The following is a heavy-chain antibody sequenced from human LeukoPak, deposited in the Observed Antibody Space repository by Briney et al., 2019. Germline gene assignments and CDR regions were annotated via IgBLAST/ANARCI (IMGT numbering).Heavy chain of an antibody. J-gene: IGHJ5*02. CDR3: ARAYCGGDCYFWLDP. CDR1: GGSLSGYY. V-gene: IGHV4-34*01. CDR2: INHSGST. D-gene: IGHD2-21*02. Sequence: SETLSLTCAVYGGSLSGYYWSWIRQPPGKGLEWIGEINHSGSTNYNPSLKSRVTISVDTSKNQFSLKLSSVTAADTAVYYCARAYCGGDCYFWLDPWGQGTLVTVSS.